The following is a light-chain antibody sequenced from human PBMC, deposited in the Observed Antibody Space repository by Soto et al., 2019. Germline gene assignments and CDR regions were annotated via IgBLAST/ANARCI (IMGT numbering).Light chain of an antibody. CDR2: DAS. CDR1: QSISTW. J-gene: IGKJ1*01. Sequence: KQMNQSLAALSATVGDRVTITCRASQSISTWLAWYQQKPGKAPKLLIYDASSLESGVPSRFSGSGSGTEFTLTISSLQPDNFATYYFQPFNIWTFGQGGMVDIK. CDR3: QPFNIWT. V-gene: IGKV1-5*01.